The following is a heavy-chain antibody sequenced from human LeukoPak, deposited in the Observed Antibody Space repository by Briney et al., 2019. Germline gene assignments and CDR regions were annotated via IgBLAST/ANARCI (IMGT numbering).Heavy chain of an antibody. V-gene: IGHV4-4*07. Sequence: LETPSLTCTVSGGSIRSYYWSWIRQSGGKGLECIGRIYASGSTNYNPSLKSRVTMSVDTSKNQVSLKLSFVTAADTAVYYCARTSSSWPFDYWGEGTLVTVSS. D-gene: IGHD2-2*01. CDR2: IYASGST. J-gene: IGHJ4*02. CDR1: GGSIRSYY. CDR3: ARTSSSWPFDY.